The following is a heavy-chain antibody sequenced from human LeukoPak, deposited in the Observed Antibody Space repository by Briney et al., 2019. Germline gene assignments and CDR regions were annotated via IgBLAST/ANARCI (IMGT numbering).Heavy chain of an antibody. CDR2: ISAYNGNT. CDR3: ARGQVQYRWAYYFDY. CDR1: GYTLTSYG. V-gene: IGHV1-18*01. Sequence: ASVKVSCKASGYTLTSYGISWVRQAPGQGLEGMGWISAYNGNTNYAQKLQGRVTMTTDTSTSTAYMELRSLRSDDTAVYYCARGQVQYRWAYYFDYWGQGTLVTVSS. J-gene: IGHJ4*02. D-gene: IGHD4-11*01.